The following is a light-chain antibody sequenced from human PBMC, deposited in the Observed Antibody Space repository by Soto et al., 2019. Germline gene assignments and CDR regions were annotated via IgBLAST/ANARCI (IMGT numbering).Light chain of an antibody. CDR3: QQYGSTPPT. Sequence: EIVLTQSPGTLSLSPWERATLSCRASQSVTSTYLAWYQQKPGQAPRLLIYGVSNRATGIADRFSGSGSGTDFSLTISRLEPEDFAVYICQQYGSTPPTFGQGPKLEIK. V-gene: IGKV3-20*01. J-gene: IGKJ2*01. CDR1: QSVTSTY. CDR2: GVS.